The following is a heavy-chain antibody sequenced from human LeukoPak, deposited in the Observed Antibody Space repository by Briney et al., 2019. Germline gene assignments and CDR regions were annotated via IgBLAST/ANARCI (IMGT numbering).Heavy chain of an antibody. CDR2: IYYSKNT. CDR1: GGSISSSSAY. V-gene: IGHV4-39*01. Sequence: SETLSLTRTVSGGSISSSSAYWGWIRQPPGKGLEWIGSIYYSKNTYYNPSLKSRVAISADTSKNQFSLTLGSVSATDTAVYYCVSPRGFSYGYFDYWGQGTLVTVSS. J-gene: IGHJ4*02. D-gene: IGHD5-18*01. CDR3: VSPRGFSYGYFDY.